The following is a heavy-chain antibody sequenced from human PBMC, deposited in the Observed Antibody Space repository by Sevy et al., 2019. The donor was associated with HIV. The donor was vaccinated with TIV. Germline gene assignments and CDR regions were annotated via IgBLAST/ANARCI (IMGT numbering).Heavy chain of an antibody. D-gene: IGHD6-6*01. CDR2: IKGRGGIT. V-gene: IGHV3-23*01. Sequence: GGSLRLSCAASGFASGFTFSSFAMSWVRQLPGKGLEWVSTIKGRGGITYYADSVKGRFTLSRDDSNNPLFLQIDSLPPEGTVLYDGAGPSSRIAPSGAAFFYSWGHGTLVTVSS. CDR3: AGPSSRIAPSGAAFFYS. J-gene: IGHJ5*01. CDR1: GFTFSSFA.